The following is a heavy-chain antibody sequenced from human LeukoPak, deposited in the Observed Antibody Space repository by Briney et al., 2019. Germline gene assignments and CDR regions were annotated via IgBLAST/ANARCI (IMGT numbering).Heavy chain of an antibody. J-gene: IGHJ5*02. CDR2: IWYDGGNK. D-gene: IGHD5-24*01. CDR3: AKDLTVEMATMGFDP. Sequence: GRSLRLSCAASGFTFSSYGMHWVRQAPGKGLEWVAVIWYDGGNKYYADSVKGRSTISRDNSKNTLYLQMNSLRAEGTAVYYCAKDLTVEMATMGFDPWGQGTLVTVSS. V-gene: IGHV3-33*06. CDR1: GFTFSSYG.